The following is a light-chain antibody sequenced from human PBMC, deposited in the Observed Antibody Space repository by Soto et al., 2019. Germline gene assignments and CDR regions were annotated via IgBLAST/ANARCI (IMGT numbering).Light chain of an antibody. CDR2: DVT. Sequence: QSALTQPASVSGSPGQSITISCTGTSSDVGGYNYVSWFQHHPGKAPKLVIYDVTDRPSGVSYRFSGSKSGNTASLTISGLQAEDEGDYYCSSFASIGTEVFGGGTKVTVL. J-gene: IGLJ2*01. CDR3: SSFASIGTEV. CDR1: SSDVGGYNY. V-gene: IGLV2-14*03.